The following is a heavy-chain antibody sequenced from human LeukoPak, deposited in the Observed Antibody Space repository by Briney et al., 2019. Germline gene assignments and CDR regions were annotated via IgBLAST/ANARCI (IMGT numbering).Heavy chain of an antibody. CDR3: ARDLGLAWPHDY. V-gene: IGHV3-11*04. CDR2: ISSSSSTI. CDR1: GFTFSDYY. Sequence: GGSLRLSCAASGFTFSDYYMSWIRQAPGKGLEWVSYISSSSSTIYYADSVKGRFTISRDNAKNSLYLQMNSLRVEDTAVYHCARDLGLAWPHDYWGQGTLVTVSS. J-gene: IGHJ4*02. D-gene: IGHD6-19*01.